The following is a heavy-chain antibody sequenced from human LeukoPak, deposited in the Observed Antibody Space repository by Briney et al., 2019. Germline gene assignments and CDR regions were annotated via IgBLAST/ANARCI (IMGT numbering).Heavy chain of an antibody. D-gene: IGHD3-22*01. CDR2: INHSGST. CDR3: ARDDPLRYYYDSSGKGHYFQH. J-gene: IGHJ1*01. Sequence: SETVSLTCAVYGGSFSGYYWSWIRQPPGKGLEWIGEINHSGSTNYNPSLKSRVTISVDTSKNQFSLKLSSVTAADTAVYYCARDDPLRYYYDSSGKGHYFQHWGQGTLVTVSS. V-gene: IGHV4-34*01. CDR1: GGSFSGYY.